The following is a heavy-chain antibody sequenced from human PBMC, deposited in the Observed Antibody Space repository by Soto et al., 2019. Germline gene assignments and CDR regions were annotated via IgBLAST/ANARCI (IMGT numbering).Heavy chain of an antibody. CDR2: INPSGGST. J-gene: IGHJ3*01. Sequence: ASVKVSCKASGYTFTSYYMHWARQAPGQGLEWMVIINPSGGSTSYAQKFQGRVTLSIDTSKDQFSLRLSSVTAADTAVYYCARDSGGLRLGESSLYGEKDSFDVWDQGTLVTVSS. CDR1: GYTFTSYY. V-gene: IGHV1-46*01. D-gene: IGHD3-16*02. CDR3: ARDSGGLRLGESSLYGEKDSFDV.